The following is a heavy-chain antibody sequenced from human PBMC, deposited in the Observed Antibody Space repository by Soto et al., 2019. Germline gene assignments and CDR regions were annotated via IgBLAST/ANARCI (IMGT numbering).Heavy chain of an antibody. D-gene: IGHD3-10*01. CDR3: ANEGRGSGSFDY. Sequence: QVQLVESGGGVVQPGRSLRLSCAASGFTFSSYGMHWVRQAPGKGLEWVAVISYDGSNKYYADSVKGRFTISRDNSKNTLYLQMTSLRAEDAAVYYCANEGRGSGSFDYWGQGTLVTVSS. CDR1: GFTFSSYG. J-gene: IGHJ4*02. CDR2: ISYDGSNK. V-gene: IGHV3-30*18.